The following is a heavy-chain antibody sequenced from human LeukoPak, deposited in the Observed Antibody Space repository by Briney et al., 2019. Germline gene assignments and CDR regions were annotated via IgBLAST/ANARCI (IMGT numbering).Heavy chain of an antibody. V-gene: IGHV4-38-2*02. Sequence: KPSETLSLTCIVSGYSITSGYYWGWIRQPPGKWLEWIGSIYHSGDTYYNPSLKSRVTISVDTSKNQFSLKLDSVTAADTAVYYCAKGTSSGWYYFDYWGQGTLVTVSS. CDR2: IYHSGDT. CDR1: GYSITSGYY. CDR3: AKGTSSGWYYFDY. J-gene: IGHJ4*02. D-gene: IGHD6-19*01.